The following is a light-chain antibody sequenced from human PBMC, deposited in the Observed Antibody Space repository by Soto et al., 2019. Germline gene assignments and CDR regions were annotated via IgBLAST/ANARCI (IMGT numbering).Light chain of an antibody. CDR1: SSDVGSYNL. J-gene: IGLJ7*01. V-gene: IGLV2-23*01. Sequence: QSALTQPASVSGSPGQSITISCIGTSSDVGSYNLVSWYQQHPGKVPKLIIYEDTKRPSGVSNRFSGSKSGNKASLTISGLQAEDEGDYYCCSYAGSGTFVLFGGGTQLTVL. CDR2: EDT. CDR3: CSYAGSGTFVL.